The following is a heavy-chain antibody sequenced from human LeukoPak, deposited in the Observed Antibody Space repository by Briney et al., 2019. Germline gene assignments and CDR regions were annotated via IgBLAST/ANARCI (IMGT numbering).Heavy chain of an antibody. V-gene: IGHV3-23*01. Sequence: PGGSLRLSCAASGFTFSSYAMSWVRQAPGRGLEWVSGITATTGRTYYADSVKGRFIISRDNSKNTLYLQMNSLRAEDTGKFYCAKEATSTWYGGWFDRWGQVTLVTVSS. CDR1: GFTFSSYA. D-gene: IGHD6-13*01. CDR2: ITATTGRT. CDR3: AKEATSTWYGGWFDR. J-gene: IGHJ5*02.